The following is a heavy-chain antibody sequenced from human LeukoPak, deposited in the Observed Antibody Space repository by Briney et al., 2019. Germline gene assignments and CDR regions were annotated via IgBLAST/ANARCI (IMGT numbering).Heavy chain of an antibody. CDR1: GFNVSRNY. CDR3: AREGGGGATNYFDY. D-gene: IGHD1-26*01. V-gene: IGHV3-53*01. J-gene: IGHJ4*02. Sequence: GGSLRLSWSASGFNVSRNYMSWVGQAAGKGLEWVSVIYRAASAYYADSLSGRLTPSRHNSKHTLYLHMTSLRAADTPVYYCAREGGGGATNYFDYWGQGTLVTVSS. CDR2: IYRAASA.